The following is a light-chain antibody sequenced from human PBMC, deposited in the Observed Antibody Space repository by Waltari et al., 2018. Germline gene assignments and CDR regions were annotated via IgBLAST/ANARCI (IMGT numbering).Light chain of an antibody. CDR3: QSYDTSHNWV. V-gene: IGLV6-57*02. Sequence: FMLTQPHSVSASPGKTVTLSCTGTGGSIANNSVQWSLQRPGSAPNTVIYEDDHRPSGVPDRFSGSIDISSNSAFLTISGLRTEDEADYYCQSYDTSHNWVFGGGTKLTVL. CDR1: GGSIANNS. CDR2: EDD. J-gene: IGLJ3*02.